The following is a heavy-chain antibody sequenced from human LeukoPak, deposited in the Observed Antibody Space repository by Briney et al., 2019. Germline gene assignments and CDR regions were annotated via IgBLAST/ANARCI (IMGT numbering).Heavy chain of an antibody. Sequence: GGSLRLPCAASGFTFSNYDMSWVRQAPGKGLEWVSSISDSGGSTYYADSVKGRFTISRDNSKNTLYLQMTNLRAADTAVYYCAKDLSRAVAADWFDLWDQGSLVTVSS. CDR3: AKDLSRAVAADWFDL. J-gene: IGHJ5*02. CDR2: ISDSGGST. CDR1: GFTFSNYD. V-gene: IGHV3-23*01. D-gene: IGHD6-19*01.